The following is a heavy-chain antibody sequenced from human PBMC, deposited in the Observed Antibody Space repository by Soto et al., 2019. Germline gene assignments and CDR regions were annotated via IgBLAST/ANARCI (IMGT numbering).Heavy chain of an antibody. D-gene: IGHD3-10*01. CDR2: INPNSGGT. CDR1: GYTFTGYY. V-gene: IGHV1-2*02. J-gene: IGHJ4*02. CDR3: ARDGPGYYGSGSYHFDY. Sequence: GASVKVSCKASGYTFTGYYMHWVRQAPGQGLEWMGWINPNSGGTNYAQKFQGRVTMTRDTSISTAYMELSRLRSDDTAVYYCARDGPGYYGSGSYHFDYWGQGTLVTVPS.